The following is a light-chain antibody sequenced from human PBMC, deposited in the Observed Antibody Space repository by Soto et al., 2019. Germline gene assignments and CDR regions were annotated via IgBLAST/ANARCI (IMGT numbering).Light chain of an antibody. CDR2: AAS. J-gene: IGKJ4*01. Sequence: IQITQSPSSLSASLGDIFTITXRASQGISSYLAWYQQKPGKAPKLLIYAASTLQSGVPSRFSGSGSGTDFTLTINCLQSEDFATYYCQQYYSYPLTFGGGTKVDIK. V-gene: IGKV1-8*01. CDR3: QQYYSYPLT. CDR1: QGISSY.